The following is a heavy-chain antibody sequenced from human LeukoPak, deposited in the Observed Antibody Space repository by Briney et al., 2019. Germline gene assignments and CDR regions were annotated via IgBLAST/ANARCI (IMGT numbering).Heavy chain of an antibody. J-gene: IGHJ3*02. CDR2: ISSSGSSM. D-gene: IGHD3-22*01. CDR3: AKEGRFGLLRDAFDI. V-gene: IGHV3-11*01. CDR1: GFTFSDYY. Sequence: GGSLRLSCAASGFTFSDYYMSWIRQAPGKGLEWVSYISSSGSSMYYAESVKGRFTISRDNSKNTLYLQMNSLRAEDTAVYYCAKEGRFGLLRDAFDIWGQGTMVTVSS.